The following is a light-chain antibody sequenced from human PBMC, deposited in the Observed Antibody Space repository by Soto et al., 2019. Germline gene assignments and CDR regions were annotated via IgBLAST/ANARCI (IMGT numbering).Light chain of an antibody. Sequence: EIVLTHSPRTLSLSPGEIATLSCRPSQSISSTYFAWYQQKPGQAPRLLIYGASTRATGIPARFSGSGSGTEFTLTVSSLQPEDFAVYYCQQYNNWPLTFGEGTQVDIK. CDR3: QQYNNWPLT. CDR2: GAS. V-gene: IGKV3-15*01. J-gene: IGKJ4*01. CDR1: QSISSTY.